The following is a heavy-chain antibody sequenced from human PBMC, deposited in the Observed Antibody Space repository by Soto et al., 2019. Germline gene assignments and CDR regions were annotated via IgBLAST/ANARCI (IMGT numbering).Heavy chain of an antibody. D-gene: IGHD2-2*01. J-gene: IGHJ4*02. V-gene: IGHV1-18*01. CDR3: ARDRSTSDY. CDR2: ISVYNGKT. CDR1: GYTFSNYG. Sequence: ASVKVSCKASGYTFSNYGISWVRQAPGQGLEWMGWISVYNGKTDFAQKFQGRVTMATDTSTNTVYMELKNLTSDDTAVYYCARDRSTSDYWGQGTQVTVSS.